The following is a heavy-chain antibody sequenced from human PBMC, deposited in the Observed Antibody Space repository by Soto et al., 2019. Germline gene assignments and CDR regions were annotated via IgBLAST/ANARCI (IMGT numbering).Heavy chain of an antibody. J-gene: IGHJ6*03. D-gene: IGHD3-10*01. Sequence: GGSLRLSCAASGFTFSSYGMHWVRQAPGKGLEWVAVIWYDGSNKYYADSVKGRFTISRDNSKNTLYLQMNSLRAEDTAVYYCARAQPALYYGSAAGGARSYYYYYMDVWGKGTTVTVSS. CDR1: GFTFSSYG. CDR3: ARAQPALYYGSAAGGARSYYYYYMDV. V-gene: IGHV3-33*01. CDR2: IWYDGSNK.